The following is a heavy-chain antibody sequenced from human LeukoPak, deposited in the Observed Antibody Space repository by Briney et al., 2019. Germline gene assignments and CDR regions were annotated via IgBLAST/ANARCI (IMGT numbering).Heavy chain of an antibody. CDR3: AKDAQRGFDFSNSLES. V-gene: IGHV3-33*06. CDR1: GFTFSHSG. J-gene: IGHJ4*02. CDR2: IWSDGTEK. Sequence: LSGGSLRLSCATSGFTFSHSGMHWVRQAPGKGLEWVAVIWSDGTEKYYGDSVKGRFTISRDNSKKTVYPQMNSLRVEDTAVYYCAKDAQRGFDFSNSLESWGQGTLVTVSS. D-gene: IGHD3/OR15-3a*01.